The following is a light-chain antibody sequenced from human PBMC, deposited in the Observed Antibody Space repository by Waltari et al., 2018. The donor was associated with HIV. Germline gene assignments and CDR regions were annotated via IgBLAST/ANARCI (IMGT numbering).Light chain of an antibody. Sequence: EIVMTQSPATLSVSPGARVILSCRASQSVSRNLAWYQKILGQAPRLLIYGASIRAAGIPARFSGSGSGTDFTLTISSLQSEDFAVYFCLQYSKWPTFGGGTKVEIK. CDR1: QSVSRN. V-gene: IGKV3-15*01. CDR3: LQYSKWPT. J-gene: IGKJ4*01. CDR2: GAS.